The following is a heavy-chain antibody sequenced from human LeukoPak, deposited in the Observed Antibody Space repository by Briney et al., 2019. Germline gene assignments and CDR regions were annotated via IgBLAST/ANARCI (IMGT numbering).Heavy chain of an antibody. CDR2: ISGSGGST. V-gene: IGHV3-23*01. CDR3: AKDAQDLWFDP. Sequence: GGSLRLSCAASGLTISNNFMGWVRQAPGKGLEWVSAISGSGGSTYYADSVKGRFTISRDNSKNTLYLQMNSLRAEDTAVYYCAKDAQDLWFDPWGQGTLVTVSS. CDR1: GLTISNNF. J-gene: IGHJ5*02.